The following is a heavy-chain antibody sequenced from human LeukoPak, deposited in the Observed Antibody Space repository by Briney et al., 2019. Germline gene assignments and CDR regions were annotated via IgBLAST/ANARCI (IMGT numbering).Heavy chain of an antibody. D-gene: IGHD2-8*01. CDR1: GFTFSSYG. V-gene: IGHV3-30*02. J-gene: IGHJ5*02. CDR3: ARGADGVSPNSRGWFDP. CDR2: IRHDGSNK. Sequence: GGSLRLSCVASGFTFSSYGMHWVRQAPGKGLEGVAFIRHDGSNKYYADSVKGRFTISRDNAKNSLYLQMNSLSAEDTAVYSCARGADGVSPNSRGWFDPWGQGTLVTVSS.